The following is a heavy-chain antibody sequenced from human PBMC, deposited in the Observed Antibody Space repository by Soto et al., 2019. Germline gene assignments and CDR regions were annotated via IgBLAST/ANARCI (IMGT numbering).Heavy chain of an antibody. CDR1: GGSISSYY. Sequence: SETLSLTCTVSGGSISSYYWSWIRQPPGKGLEWIGYIYYSGSTNYNPSLKSRVTISVDTSKNQFSLKLSSVTAADTAVYYCARGSVVPSSFPFDYWGQGTLVTVSS. CDR3: ARGSVVPSSFPFDY. CDR2: IYYSGST. J-gene: IGHJ4*02. V-gene: IGHV4-59*01. D-gene: IGHD2-2*01.